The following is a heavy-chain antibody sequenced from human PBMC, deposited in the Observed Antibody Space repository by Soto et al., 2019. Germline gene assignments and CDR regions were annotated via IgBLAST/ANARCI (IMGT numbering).Heavy chain of an antibody. CDR2: IWYDGSNK. CDR3: ARDAGVSRDIVVVGGMDV. J-gene: IGHJ6*02. CDR1: GFSFSSYG. D-gene: IGHD2-2*01. Sequence: GGCLRLSCAASGFSFSSYGMHWVRQAPGKGKEWVAVIWYDGSNKYYAVSVKGRFTISRDNSKNTLYLQMNSLRAEDTAVYYCARDAGVSRDIVVVGGMDVSGQGTTVTVSS. V-gene: IGHV3-33*01.